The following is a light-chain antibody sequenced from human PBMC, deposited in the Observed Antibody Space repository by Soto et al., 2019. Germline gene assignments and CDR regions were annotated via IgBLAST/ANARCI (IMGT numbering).Light chain of an antibody. CDR2: AAS. Sequence: DIHLTQSPSFLSASVIDIVAITFRASQDISDYLAWYQQRPGKAPKLLIYAASTLQSGVPSRFSGSGSGTEFTLTISSLQPEDFATYSCQQLNSYPLTFGGGTKVDIK. V-gene: IGKV1-9*01. CDR3: QQLNSYPLT. CDR1: QDISDY. J-gene: IGKJ4*01.